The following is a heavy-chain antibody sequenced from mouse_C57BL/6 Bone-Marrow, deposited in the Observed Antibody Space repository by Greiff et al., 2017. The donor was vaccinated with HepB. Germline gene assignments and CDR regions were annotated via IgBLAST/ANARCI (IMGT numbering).Heavy chain of an antibody. D-gene: IGHD1-1*01. Sequence: VQLQESGAELARPGASVKLSCKASGYTFTSYGISWVKQRTGQGLEWIGEIYPRSGNTYYNEKFKGKATLTADKSSSTAYMELRSLTSEDSAVYFCARCHYYGSSHWYFDVWGTGTTVTVSS. CDR3: ARCHYYGSSHWYFDV. V-gene: IGHV1-81*01. J-gene: IGHJ1*03. CDR1: GYTFTSYG. CDR2: IYPRSGNT.